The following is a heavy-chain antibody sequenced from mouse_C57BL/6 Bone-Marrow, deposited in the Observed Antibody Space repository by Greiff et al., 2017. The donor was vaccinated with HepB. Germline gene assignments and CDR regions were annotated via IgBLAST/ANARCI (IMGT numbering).Heavy chain of an antibody. V-gene: IGHV5-12*01. J-gene: IGHJ2*01. CDR3: AREDYGSRGEGDFDY. D-gene: IGHD1-1*01. CDR1: GFTFSDYY. CDR2: ISNGGGST. Sequence: EVQRVESGGGLVQPGGSLKLSCAASGFTFSDYYMYWVRQTPEKRLEWVAYISNGGGSTYYPDTVKGRFTISRDTAKNTLYLQMSRLKSEDTAMYYCAREDYGSRGEGDFDYWGQGTTLTVSS.